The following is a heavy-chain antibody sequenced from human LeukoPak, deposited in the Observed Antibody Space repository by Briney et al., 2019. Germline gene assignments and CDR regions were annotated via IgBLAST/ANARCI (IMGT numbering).Heavy chain of an antibody. CDR3: ATPTVTTSGGENWFDP. CDR2: IYYSGST. J-gene: IGHJ5*02. CDR1: GGSITSYY. V-gene: IGHV4-59*01. D-gene: IGHD4-17*01. Sequence: PSETLSLTCSVSGGSITSYYWSWIRQPPGKGLEWIGYIYYSGSTNYNPSLKSRVTIAVDTSKNQFSLKLSSVTAADTAVYYCATPTVTTSGGENWFDPWGQGTLVTVSS.